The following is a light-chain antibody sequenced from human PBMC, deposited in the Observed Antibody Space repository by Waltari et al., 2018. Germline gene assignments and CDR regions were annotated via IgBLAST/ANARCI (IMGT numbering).Light chain of an antibody. V-gene: IGKV2-40*01. CDR2: GGS. Sequence: IVMTQTPLPLPITPGEPASISCQSSQSLLHSNGNTYLHWYLQKPGQSPQLLIYGGSNRASGVPDRFSGSGSGTDFTLKISKVEAEDVGVYYCVQAIAFPFTFGPGTKLDIK. J-gene: IGKJ3*01. CDR1: QSLLHSNGNTY. CDR3: VQAIAFPFT.